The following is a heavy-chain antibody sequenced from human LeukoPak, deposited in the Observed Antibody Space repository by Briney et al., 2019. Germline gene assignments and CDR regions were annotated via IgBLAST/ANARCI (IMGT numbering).Heavy chain of an antibody. CDR1: GGTFSSYA. Sequence: SVKVSCKASGGTFSSYAISWVRQAPGQGLEWMGGIIPIFGTANYAQKFQGRVTITADESTSTAYMELSSLRSEDTAVYYCARDSGSSWYGYYYYYHGMDVWGQGTTVTVSS. CDR3: ARDSGSSWYGYYYYYHGMDV. J-gene: IGHJ6*02. CDR2: IIPIFGTA. D-gene: IGHD6-13*01. V-gene: IGHV1-69*01.